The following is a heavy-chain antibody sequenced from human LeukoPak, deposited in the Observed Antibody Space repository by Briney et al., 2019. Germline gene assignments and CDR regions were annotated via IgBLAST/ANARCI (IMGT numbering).Heavy chain of an antibody. CDR1: GGSFSGYY. V-gene: IGHV4-34*01. J-gene: IGHJ4*02. D-gene: IGHD2-2*01. CDR3: ASNWGSTSCYFY. CDR2: INHSGST. Sequence: SSETLSLTCAVYGGSFSGYYWSWIRQPPGKGLEWIGEINHSGSTNYNPSLKSRVTISVDTSKNQFSLKLSSVTVADTAVYYCASNWGSTSCYFYWGQGTLVTVSS.